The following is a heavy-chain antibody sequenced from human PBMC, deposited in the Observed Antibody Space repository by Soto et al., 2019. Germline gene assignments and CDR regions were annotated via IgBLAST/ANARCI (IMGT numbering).Heavy chain of an antibody. CDR1: GYSFAGYW. CDR2: IDPSDSQT. Sequence: GESLKISCKGSGYSFAGYWITWVRQKPGKGLEWMGRIDPSDSQTYYSPSFRGHVTISATKSIATVFLQWSSLRASDTAMYYCARQIYGSDTGPNFQYYFDSWGQGTPVTVSS. J-gene: IGHJ4*02. D-gene: IGHD5-18*01. V-gene: IGHV5-10-1*01. CDR3: ARQIYGSDTGPNFQYYFDS.